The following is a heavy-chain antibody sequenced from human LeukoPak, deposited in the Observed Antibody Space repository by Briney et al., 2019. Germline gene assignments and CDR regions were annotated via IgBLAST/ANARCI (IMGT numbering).Heavy chain of an antibody. V-gene: IGHV3-9*01. D-gene: IGHD3-3*01. CDR2: ISWNSGSI. J-gene: IGHJ4*02. CDR3: AKSVGTTIFGVVIPYFDY. CDR1: GFTFDDYA. Sequence: GRSLRLSCAASGFTFDDYAMHWVRQAPGKGLEWVSGISWNSGSIGYADSVKGRFTISRDNAKNSLYLQMNSLRAEDTALYYCAKSVGTTIFGVVIPYFDYWGQGTLVTVSS.